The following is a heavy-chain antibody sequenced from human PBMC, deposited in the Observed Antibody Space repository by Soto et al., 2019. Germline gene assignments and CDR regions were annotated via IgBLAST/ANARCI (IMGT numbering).Heavy chain of an antibody. D-gene: IGHD3-22*01. CDR3: ARDTYYYDSSGYPAKYYGMDV. J-gene: IGHJ6*02. CDR1: GYTFTSYG. V-gene: IGHV1-18*01. Sequence: ASVKVSCKASGYTFTSYGISWVRQAPGQGLEWMGWISAYNGNTNYAQKLQGRVTMTSDTSTGTAYMELRSLRSDDTAVYYCARDTYYYDSSGYPAKYYGMDVWGQGTTVTVSS. CDR2: ISAYNGNT.